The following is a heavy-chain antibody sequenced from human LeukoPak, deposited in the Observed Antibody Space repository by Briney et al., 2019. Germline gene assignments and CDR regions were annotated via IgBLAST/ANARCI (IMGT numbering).Heavy chain of an antibody. CDR3: ARDRYPDSSGYSAVLDQ. V-gene: IGHV3-33*01. CDR1: GITFRTYG. D-gene: IGHD3-22*01. J-gene: IGHJ4*02. CDR2: IWYDGGKK. Sequence: GGSLRLSCTASGITFRTYGMHWVRQAPGKGLEWVAVIWYDGGKKYYADSAKGRFTISRDNSKNTLSLQMSSLRAEDTAVYYCARDRYPDSSGYSAVLDQWGQGTLVIVSS.